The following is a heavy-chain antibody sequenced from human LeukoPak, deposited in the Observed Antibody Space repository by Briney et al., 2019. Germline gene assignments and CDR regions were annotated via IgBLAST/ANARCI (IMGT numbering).Heavy chain of an antibody. V-gene: IGHV3-48*04. CDR2: ISYSGTTI. D-gene: IGHD3-22*01. Sequence: GGSLRLSCAASGFTLSEYSMNWVRQAPGKGLEWVSYISYSGTTIDYTDSVKGRFTIPRDNAKNSLFLQMNSLRAEDTAVYYCAREGDSTGYRYFDYWGQGTLVTVSS. J-gene: IGHJ4*02. CDR1: GFTLSEYS. CDR3: AREGDSTGYRYFDY.